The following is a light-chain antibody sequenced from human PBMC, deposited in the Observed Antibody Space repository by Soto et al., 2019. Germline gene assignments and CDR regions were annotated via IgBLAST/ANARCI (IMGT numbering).Light chain of an antibody. CDR1: QSVSSK. Sequence: EIVLTQSPATLSLSPGERATLSCRASQSVSSKLAWYQQKPGQAPRLLIYGAATRATGIPARIGGSGSGTDFTLTISSLEPEDFAVYYCQQRSSWPWTFGQGTKVDIK. CDR3: QQRSSWPWT. CDR2: GAA. J-gene: IGKJ1*01. V-gene: IGKV3-11*01.